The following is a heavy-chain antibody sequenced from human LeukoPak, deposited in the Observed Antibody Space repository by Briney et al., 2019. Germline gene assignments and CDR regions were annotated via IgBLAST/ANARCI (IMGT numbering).Heavy chain of an antibody. CDR1: GYTFTSYD. V-gene: IGHV1-8*03. D-gene: IGHD3-3*01. CDR3: ARGGITIFGVVEEAPYY. CDR2: MNPNSGNT. J-gene: IGHJ4*02. Sequence: ASVKVSCKASGYTFTSYDINWVRQATGQGLEWMGWMNPNSGNTGYAQKFQGRVTITRNTSISTAYMELSSLRSEDMAVYYCARGGITIFGVVEEAPYYWGQGTLVTVSS.